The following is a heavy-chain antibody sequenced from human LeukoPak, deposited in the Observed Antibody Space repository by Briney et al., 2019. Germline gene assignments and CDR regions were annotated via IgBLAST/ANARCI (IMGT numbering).Heavy chain of an antibody. CDR2: IYYSGST. V-gene: IGHV4-61*01. Sequence: PSETLSLTCTVSGGSVSSGSYYWSWIRQPPGKGLEWIGYIYYSGSTNYNPSLKSRVTISVDTSKNQFSLKLSSVTAADTAVYYCAGRYFDWPRDWFDPWGQGTLVTVSS. CDR3: AGRYFDWPRDWFDP. J-gene: IGHJ5*02. CDR1: GGSVSSGSYY. D-gene: IGHD3-9*01.